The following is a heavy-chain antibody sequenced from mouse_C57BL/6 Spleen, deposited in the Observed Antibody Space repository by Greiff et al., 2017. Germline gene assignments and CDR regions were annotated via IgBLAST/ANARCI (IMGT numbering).Heavy chain of an antibody. CDR3: ARTDYYGSSEGDY. D-gene: IGHD1-1*01. Sequence: QVQLQQPGAELVKPGASVKMSCKASGYTFTSYWITWVKQRPGQGLEWIGDIYPGSGSTNYNEKFKSKATLTVDTSSSTAYMQLSSLTSEDSTVYYCARTDYYGSSEGDYWGKGTTLTVSS. V-gene: IGHV1-55*01. CDR2: IYPGSGST. J-gene: IGHJ2*01. CDR1: GYTFTSYW.